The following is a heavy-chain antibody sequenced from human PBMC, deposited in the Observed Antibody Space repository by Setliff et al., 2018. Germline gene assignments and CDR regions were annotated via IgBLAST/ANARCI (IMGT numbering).Heavy chain of an antibody. D-gene: IGHD3-16*01. CDR3: ARVYCRHRCLVESYMDV. CDR1: GFTFSYAW. J-gene: IGHJ6*03. V-gene: IGHV3-15*01. Sequence: GGSLRLSCAASGFTFSYAWMHWVRQAPGKGLEWVGRSKSKTAGGAIDYAAPVKGRFTISRDDSKDTLYLQMNSLKTEDTAVYFCARVYCRHRCLVESYMDVWGTGTTVTVSS. CDR2: SKSKTAGGAI.